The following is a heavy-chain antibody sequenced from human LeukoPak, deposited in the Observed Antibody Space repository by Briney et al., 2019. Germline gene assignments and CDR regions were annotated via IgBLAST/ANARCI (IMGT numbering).Heavy chain of an antibody. CDR1: GFTFSSYG. V-gene: IGHV3-33*01. Sequence: GGSLRLSCAASGFTFSSYGMHWVRQAPGKWLEWVAAIRYDGSNKYYADSVKGRFTISRDNSKNTLYLQMNSLRAEDTAVYYCARSDYYGSGSYGRGMDVWGQGTTVTVSS. D-gene: IGHD3-10*01. CDR2: IRYDGSNK. J-gene: IGHJ6*02. CDR3: ARSDYYGSGSYGRGMDV.